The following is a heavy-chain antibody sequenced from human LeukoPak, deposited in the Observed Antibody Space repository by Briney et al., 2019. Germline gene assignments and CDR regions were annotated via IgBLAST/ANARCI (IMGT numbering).Heavy chain of an antibody. CDR3: ARDRLTTRWYFVL. D-gene: IGHD1-14*01. CDR2: IYYSGST. Sequence: PSETLSLTCTLSGDSISRNHRSWLWQPPGKGLEWIGYIYYSGSTNYNPSLKSRVTISVDTSKNQFSLKLSSVTAADTAVYYCARDRLTTRWYFVLWGRGTLVTVSS. J-gene: IGHJ2*01. CDR1: GDSISRNH. V-gene: IGHV4-59*01.